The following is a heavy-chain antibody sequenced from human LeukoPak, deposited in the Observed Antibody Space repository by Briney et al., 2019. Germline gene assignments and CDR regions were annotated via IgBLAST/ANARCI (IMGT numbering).Heavy chain of an antibody. CDR2: ISGSGGST. V-gene: IGHV3-23*01. Sequence: GGSLRLSCAASGFTFSSYAMSWARQAPGKGQEWVSAISGSGGSTYYADSVKGRFTISRDNSKNTLYLQMNSLRAEDTAVYYCARKPNAFDIWGQGTMVTVSS. J-gene: IGHJ3*02. CDR1: GFTFSSYA. CDR3: ARKPNAFDI.